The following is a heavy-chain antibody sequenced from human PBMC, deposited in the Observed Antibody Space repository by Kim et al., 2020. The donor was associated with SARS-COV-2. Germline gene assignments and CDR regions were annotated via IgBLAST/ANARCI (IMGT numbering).Heavy chain of an antibody. D-gene: IGHD6-19*01. CDR3: ARDDGSVWYGGVVY. V-gene: IGHV3-48*04. CDR1: GFSFSNYD. J-gene: IGHJ4*01. Sequence: GGSLRLSCAASGFSFSNYDMNWVRQAPGKGLEWVSYISSGSGTLKYADSVKGRFTISRDNAKNSLFLHMNSLRAEDTGDYYCARDDGSVWYGGVVYWG. CDR2: ISSGSGTL.